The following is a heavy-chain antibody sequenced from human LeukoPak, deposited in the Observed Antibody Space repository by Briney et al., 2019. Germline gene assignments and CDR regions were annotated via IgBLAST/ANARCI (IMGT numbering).Heavy chain of an antibody. CDR2: ISGSGDII. V-gene: IGHV3-23*01. D-gene: IGHD3-3*01. CDR3: ANGSPATIFGVVAMGY. J-gene: IGHJ4*02. Sequence: PGGSLRLSCAASGCTFSSYAMTWVREAPGKGLEWGSTISGSGDIIYYADSVKGRFTTSRDNPKNTLYLQMNSLRAEDTAVYYCANGSPATIFGVVAMGYWGQGTLVIVSS. CDR1: GCTFSSYA.